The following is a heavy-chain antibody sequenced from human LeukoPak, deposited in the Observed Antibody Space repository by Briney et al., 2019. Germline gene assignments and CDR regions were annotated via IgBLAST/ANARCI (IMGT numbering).Heavy chain of an antibody. CDR3: ARRNHYFYYMDV. V-gene: IGHV4-4*09. J-gene: IGHJ6*03. CDR1: GGSISSYY. CDR2: IFPSGSA. Sequence: SETLSLTCTVSGGSISSYYWSWIRQSPVKGLEWIGYIFPSGSALYNPSLESRVTISLYTSENQFSLTLSSVTAADTAVYYCARRNHYFYYMDVWGKGTTVTVSS.